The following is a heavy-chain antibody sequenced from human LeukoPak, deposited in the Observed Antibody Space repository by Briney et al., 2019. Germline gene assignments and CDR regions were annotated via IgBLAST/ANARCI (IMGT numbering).Heavy chain of an antibody. D-gene: IGHD3-22*01. V-gene: IGHV3-23*01. J-gene: IGHJ4*02. CDR3: AKDLEFDISGYYSPFDS. Sequence: PGGSLRLSCAASGFPFSSYAMSWVRQAPGKGLEWVSHITSSGIGTYYTDSVKGRFTISRDNSKNTLYLLMNSLRAEGTAVYFCAKDLEFDISGYYSPFDSWGQGSLVTVSS. CDR2: ITSSGIGT. CDR1: GFPFSSYA.